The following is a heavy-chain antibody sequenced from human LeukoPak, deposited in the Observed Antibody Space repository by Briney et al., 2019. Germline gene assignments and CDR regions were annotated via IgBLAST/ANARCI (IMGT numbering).Heavy chain of an antibody. CDR1: GGSFSGYY. V-gene: IGHV4-34*01. J-gene: IGHJ3*02. CDR2: ITHTGST. D-gene: IGHD6-13*01. CDR3: ARGSPAADDAFDI. Sequence: SETLSLTCAANGGSFSGYYWNWIRQPPGKGLEWIGDITHTGSTNDNPSLAGRVTVSVDTSKNQFSLSLASVTAADTALYYCARGSPAADDAFDIWGQGTPVTVSS.